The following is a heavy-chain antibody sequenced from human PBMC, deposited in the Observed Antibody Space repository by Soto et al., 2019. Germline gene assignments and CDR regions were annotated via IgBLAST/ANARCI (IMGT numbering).Heavy chain of an antibody. CDR2: ISAYNGNT. CDR3: ARESIAAAGIVFGYYYYGMDV. V-gene: IGHV1-18*01. D-gene: IGHD6-13*01. J-gene: IGHJ6*02. Sequence: GASVKVSCKASGYTFTSYGISWVRQAPGQGLEWKGWISAYNGNTNNAQKLQGGVTMTTDTSTSTAYKEQRSLRSDYTAVYYCARESIAAAGIVFGYYYYGMDVWGQGTTVTVSS. CDR1: GYTFTSYG.